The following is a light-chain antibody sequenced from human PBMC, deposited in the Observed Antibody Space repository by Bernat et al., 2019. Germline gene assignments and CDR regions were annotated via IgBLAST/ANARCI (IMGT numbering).Light chain of an antibody. CDR3: QQYAGSPPT. CDR2: DAS. Sequence: PGERATLSCRASQNVHDGYVAWYQQKPGQAPRLLMYDASIRATGTPDRFSGGGSGTDFTLTVSRLEPEDFAVYHCQQYAGSPPTFGQGTKVEIK. J-gene: IGKJ1*01. CDR1: QNVHDGY. V-gene: IGKV3-20*01.